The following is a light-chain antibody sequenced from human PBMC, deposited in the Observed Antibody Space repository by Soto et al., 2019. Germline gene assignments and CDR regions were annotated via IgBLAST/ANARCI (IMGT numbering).Light chain of an antibody. CDR2: EVT. CDR1: SSDVGGYNH. V-gene: IGLV2-14*01. J-gene: IGLJ1*01. CDR3: SSYTDSITRI. Sequence: QSVLAQPASVSGSPGQSITISCAGTSSDVGGYNHVSWYQHRPGNAPKRIIYEVTKRPSGVSNRFSGSKSGDTASLTISGLQAEDEADYYCSSYTDSITRIFGTGTKVTVL.